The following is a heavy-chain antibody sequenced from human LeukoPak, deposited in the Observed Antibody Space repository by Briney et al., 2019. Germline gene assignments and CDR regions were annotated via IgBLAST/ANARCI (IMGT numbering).Heavy chain of an antibody. V-gene: IGHV2-5*01. Sequence: SGPTLVNPTQTLTLTCTFSGFSLSTSGVGVGWIRQPPGKALEWLALVYWNDDKRYSPSLKRRLTITKDTSKNQVVLTMTNMDPVDTATYYCAHLADFWSGYFYFDYWGQGTLVTVSS. CDR2: VYWNDDK. J-gene: IGHJ4*02. D-gene: IGHD3-3*01. CDR3: AHLADFWSGYFYFDY. CDR1: GFSLSTSGVG.